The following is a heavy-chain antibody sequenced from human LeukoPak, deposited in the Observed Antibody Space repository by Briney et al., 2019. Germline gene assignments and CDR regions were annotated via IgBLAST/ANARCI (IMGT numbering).Heavy chain of an antibody. V-gene: IGHV4-34*01. J-gene: IGHJ5*02. Sequence: PSETLSLTCAVYGGSFSGYYWSWIRQPPGKGLEWIGEINHSGSTNYNPSLKSRVTISVDTSKNQFSLKLSSVTAADTAVYYCARSHYDYVWGSYRFNWFDPWGQGTLVTVSS. CDR2: INHSGST. CDR1: GGSFSGYY. D-gene: IGHD3-16*02. CDR3: ARSHYDYVWGSYRFNWFDP.